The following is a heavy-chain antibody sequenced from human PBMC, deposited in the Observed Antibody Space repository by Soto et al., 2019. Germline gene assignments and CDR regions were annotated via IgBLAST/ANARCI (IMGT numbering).Heavy chain of an antibody. CDR3: ASERSGPFYYYYGMDV. J-gene: IGHJ6*02. V-gene: IGHV1-46*01. D-gene: IGHD3-3*01. CDR1: GYTFTSYY. Sequence: ASVKVCCKASGYTFTSYYMHWVRQAPGQGLEWMGIINPSGGSTSYAQKFQGRVTMTRDTSTSTVYMELSSLRSEDTAVYYCASERSGPFYYYYGMDVWGQGTTVTVSS. CDR2: INPSGGST.